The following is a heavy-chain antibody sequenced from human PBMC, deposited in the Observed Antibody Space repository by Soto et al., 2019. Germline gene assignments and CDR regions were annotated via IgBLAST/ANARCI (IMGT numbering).Heavy chain of an antibody. V-gene: IGHV4-30-2*01. CDR3: ARGGGSDSFDY. CDR2: INHLETT. Sequence: SETLSLTCTVSGASITFGGYAGTWIRQTPGKGLEWIGYINHLETTFYNPSFESRLTLSIDRAKNQFSLKLHSMSAADRAVYFCARGGGSDSFDYWGQGILVTVSS. D-gene: IGHD1-26*01. J-gene: IGHJ4*02. CDR1: GASITFGGYA.